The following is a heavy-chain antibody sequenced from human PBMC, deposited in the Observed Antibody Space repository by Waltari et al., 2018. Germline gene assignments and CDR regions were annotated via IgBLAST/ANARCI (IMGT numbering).Heavy chain of an antibody. CDR1: GGSISSNYN. CDR3: GRIAFGDDGGYFQY. D-gene: IGHD4-17*01. Sequence: QVQLQESGPGLVKPSETLSLTCTVSGGSISSNYNWGWISQPPGKGLEWMGNMQYRGSTFYNPSLDSRVTISLDTSRNQFSLRLSSVYAADTAVYFCGRIAFGDDGGYFQYWGQGTLVTVSS. J-gene: IGHJ1*01. CDR2: MQYRGST. V-gene: IGHV4-39*01.